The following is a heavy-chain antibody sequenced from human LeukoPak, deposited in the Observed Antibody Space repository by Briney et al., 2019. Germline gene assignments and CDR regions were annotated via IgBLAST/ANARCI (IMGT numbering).Heavy chain of an antibody. J-gene: IGHJ5*02. D-gene: IGHD3-3*01. CDR2: IIPIFGTA. V-gene: IGHV1-69*13. CDR1: GGTFSSYA. CDR3: ARGSNDFTNRFDP. Sequence: GASVKVSRKASGGTFSSYAISWVRQAPGQGLEWMGGIIPIFGTANYAQKFQGRVTITADESTSTAYMELSSLRSEDTAVYYCARGSNDFTNRFDPWGQGTLVTVSS.